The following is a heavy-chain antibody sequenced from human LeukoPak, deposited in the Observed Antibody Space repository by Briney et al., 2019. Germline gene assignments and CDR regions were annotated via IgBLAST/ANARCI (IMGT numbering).Heavy chain of an antibody. Sequence: SETLSLTCAVYGGSFSGYYRSWIRQPPGKGLEWIGEINHSGSTNYNPSLKSRVTISVDTSKNQFSLKLSSVTAADTAVYYCARAGIAAAGKTFRYWGRGTLVTVSS. D-gene: IGHD6-13*01. J-gene: IGHJ4*02. CDR3: ARAGIAAAGKTFRY. CDR2: INHSGST. CDR1: GGSFSGYY. V-gene: IGHV4-34*01.